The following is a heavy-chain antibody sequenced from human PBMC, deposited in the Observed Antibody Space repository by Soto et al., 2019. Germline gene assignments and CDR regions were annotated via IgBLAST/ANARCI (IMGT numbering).Heavy chain of an antibody. Sequence: SQTLSLTCSISGDSVSSNRAAWTWIRQSPSRGLEWLGRTYYRSKWYNEYALSVKSRISINPDTSKNQFSLQLSSVTPEDTAIYYCARDRERLHVWGQGTTVTVS. V-gene: IGHV6-1*01. CDR3: ARDRERLHV. D-gene: IGHD2-21*01. CDR1: GDSVSSNRAA. J-gene: IGHJ6*02. CDR2: TYYRSKWYN.